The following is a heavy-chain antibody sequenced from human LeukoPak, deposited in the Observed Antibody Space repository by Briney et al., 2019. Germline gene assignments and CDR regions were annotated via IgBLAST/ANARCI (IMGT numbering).Heavy chain of an antibody. CDR2: INPNSGGT. Sequence: ASVKVSCKASGYTFTSYYMHWVRQAPGQGLEWMGWINPNSGGTNYAQKFQGRVTMTRDTSISTAYMELSRLRSDDTAVYYCARGAYYGSGTLDYWGQGTLVTVSS. CDR3: ARGAYYGSGTLDY. D-gene: IGHD3-10*01. J-gene: IGHJ4*02. V-gene: IGHV1-2*02. CDR1: GYTFTSYY.